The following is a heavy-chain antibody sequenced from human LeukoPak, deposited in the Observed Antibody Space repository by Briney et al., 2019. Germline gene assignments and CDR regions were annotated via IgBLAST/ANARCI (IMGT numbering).Heavy chain of an antibody. CDR3: AKDLRGRIAAAYDY. CDR2: IRYDGSNK. D-gene: IGHD6-13*01. Sequence: PGGSLRLSCAASGFTFSSYGMHWVRQAPGKGLEWAAFIRYDGSNKYYADSVKGRFTISRDNSKNTLYLQMNSLRAEDTAVYYCAKDLRGRIAAAYDYWGQGTLVTVSS. CDR1: GFTFSSYG. J-gene: IGHJ4*02. V-gene: IGHV3-30*02.